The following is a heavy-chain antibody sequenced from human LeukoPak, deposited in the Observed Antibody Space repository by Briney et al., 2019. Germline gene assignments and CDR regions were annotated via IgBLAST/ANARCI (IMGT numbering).Heavy chain of an antibody. CDR1: SGCIRDYY. V-gene: IGHV4-59*01. Sequence: KPSVTLKITCRASSGCIRDYYWSSIPQTPPKALDRIGYIYYSGSTNYNPSLKSRVTILVDMSKNQFSLKMSSVTAADTAVYYCARELKVGNTGYYFDYWGQGTLVTVSS. J-gene: IGHJ4*02. D-gene: IGHD2/OR15-2a*01. CDR2: IYYSGST. CDR3: ARELKVGNTGYYFDY.